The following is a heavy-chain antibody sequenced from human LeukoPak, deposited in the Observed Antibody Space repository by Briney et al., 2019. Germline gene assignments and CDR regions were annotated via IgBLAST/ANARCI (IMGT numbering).Heavy chain of an antibody. CDR3: ARMTYSSSWYSIGYYYYMDV. CDR1: GYTFTSYD. D-gene: IGHD6-13*01. Sequence: ASVKVSCKASGYTFTSYDINWVRQAPGQGLEWMGWMNPNSGNTGYAQKFQGRVTITRNTSISTAYMELSSLRSEDTAVYYCARMTYSSSWYSIGYYYYMDVWGKGATVTVSS. J-gene: IGHJ6*03. CDR2: MNPNSGNT. V-gene: IGHV1-8*03.